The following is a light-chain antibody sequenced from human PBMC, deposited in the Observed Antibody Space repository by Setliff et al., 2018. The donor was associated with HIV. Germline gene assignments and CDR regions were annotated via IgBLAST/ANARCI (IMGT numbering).Light chain of an antibody. CDR1: QSVLYSSNNKNY. V-gene: IGKV4-1*01. CDR3: QQYYSTPGT. CDR2: WAS. Sequence: DIVMTQSPDSLAVSLGKRATINCKSSQSVLYSSNNKNYLAWYQQKPGQPPKLLIYWASTRESGVPDRFSGSGSGTDFTLAISSLQAEDVAVYYCQQYYSTPGTFGQG. J-gene: IGKJ1*01.